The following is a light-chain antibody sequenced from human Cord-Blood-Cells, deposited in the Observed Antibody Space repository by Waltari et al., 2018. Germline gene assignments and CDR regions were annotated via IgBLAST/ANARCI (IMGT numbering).Light chain of an antibody. V-gene: IGLV2-8*01. Sequence: QSALTPPPSASGSPGQSVTLSCTGTSSNGGGYNYVPWYQQHPGKAPKLMIYEVSKRPSGVPDRFSGSKSGNTASLTVSGLQAEDEADYYCSSYAGSNNVVFGGGTKLTVL. CDR3: SSYAGSNNVV. CDR2: EVS. CDR1: SSNGGGYNY. J-gene: IGLJ2*01.